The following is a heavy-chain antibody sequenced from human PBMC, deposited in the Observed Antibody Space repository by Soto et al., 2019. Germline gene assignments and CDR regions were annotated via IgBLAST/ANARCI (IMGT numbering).Heavy chain of an antibody. CDR3: AKGRSYYYYYGVDV. CDR1: EFTFSNYA. CDR2: ISYDGNNK. Sequence: GGSLRLSCAASEFTFSNYAMHWVRQPPGKGLQWLAVISYDGNNKYYADSVKGRFTISRDNSKSTLYLQMNSLRAEDTALYYCAKGRSYYYYYGVDVWGQGTTVTVSS. J-gene: IGHJ6*02. V-gene: IGHV3-30*04.